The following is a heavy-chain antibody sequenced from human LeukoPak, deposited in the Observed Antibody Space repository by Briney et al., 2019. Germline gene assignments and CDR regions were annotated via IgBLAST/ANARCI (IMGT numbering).Heavy chain of an antibody. J-gene: IGHJ5*02. Sequence: GGSLRLSCAASGFTFSSYGMSWVRQAPGKGLEWVSSISSSSSYIYYADSVKGRFTISRDNAKNSLYLQMNSLRAEDTAVYYCASSSYYDFWSGYFGTSNWFDPWGQGTLVTVSS. V-gene: IGHV3-21*01. CDR3: ASSSYYDFWSGYFGTSNWFDP. D-gene: IGHD3-3*01. CDR2: ISSSSSYI. CDR1: GFTFSSYG.